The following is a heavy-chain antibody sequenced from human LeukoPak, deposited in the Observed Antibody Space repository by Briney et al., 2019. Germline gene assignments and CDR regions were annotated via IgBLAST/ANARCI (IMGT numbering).Heavy chain of an antibody. Sequence: GGSLRLSCAASGFTFSSYAMSWVRQAPGKGLEWVSAISGSGGSTYYADSVKGRFTIPRDNSKNTLYLQMNSLRAEDTAVYYCAKLPITMIVVVTHFDYWGQGTLVTVSS. CDR3: AKLPITMIVVVTHFDY. V-gene: IGHV3-23*01. J-gene: IGHJ4*02. D-gene: IGHD3-22*01. CDR1: GFTFSSYA. CDR2: ISGSGGST.